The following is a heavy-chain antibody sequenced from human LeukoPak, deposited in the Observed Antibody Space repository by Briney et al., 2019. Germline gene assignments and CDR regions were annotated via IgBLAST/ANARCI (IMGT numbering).Heavy chain of an antibody. CDR3: ARAASQAFDY. J-gene: IGHJ4*02. V-gene: IGHV4-61*02. CDR1: GGSISSGSYY. Sequence: SETLSLTCTVSGGSISSGSYYWSWIRQPAGXXXEWIGRISTSGSTNYNPSLKSRITISVDTSKNQFSLNLSSVTAVDTAVYYCARAASQAFDYWGQGTLVTVSS. CDR2: ISTSGST.